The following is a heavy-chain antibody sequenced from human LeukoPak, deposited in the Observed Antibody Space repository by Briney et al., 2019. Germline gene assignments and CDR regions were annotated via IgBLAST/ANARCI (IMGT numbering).Heavy chain of an antibody. CDR3: ARQGRIVVVTTTHDAFDI. D-gene: IGHD2-21*02. CDR2: IYPGDSDA. J-gene: IGHJ3*02. CDR1: GYSFTTYW. V-gene: IGHV5-51*01. Sequence: GESLKISCTGFGYSFTTYWIGWVRQMPGRGLEWMGIIYPGDSDARYSPSLQGQVTISVDKSISTAYLQWSSLKASDTAMYCCARQGRIVVVTTTHDAFDIWGQGTMVTVSS.